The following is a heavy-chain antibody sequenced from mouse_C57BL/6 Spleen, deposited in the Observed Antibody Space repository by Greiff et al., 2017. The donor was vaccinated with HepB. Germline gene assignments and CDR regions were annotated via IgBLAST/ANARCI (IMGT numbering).Heavy chain of an antibody. D-gene: IGHD2-4*01. V-gene: IGHV5-6*01. CDR3: ARQGIYYDYDGPFYYAMDY. CDR2: ISSGGSYT. CDR1: GFTFSSYG. J-gene: IGHJ4*01. Sequence: EVQLVESGGDLVKPGGSLKLSCAASGFTFSSYGMSWVRQTPDKRLEWVATISSGGSYTYYPDSVKGRFTISRDNAKNTLYLQMSSLKSEDTAMYYCARQGIYYDYDGPFYYAMDYWGQGTSVTVSS.